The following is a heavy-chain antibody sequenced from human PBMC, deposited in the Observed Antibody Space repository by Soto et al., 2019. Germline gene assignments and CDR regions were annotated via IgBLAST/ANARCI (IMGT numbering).Heavy chain of an antibody. V-gene: IGHV4-39*01. Sequence: SETLSLTCTVSGGAFSSTNYYWGWIRQPPGKGLECIGSIYYSGSTSYNPSLKSRVTISVDTSKNQFSLKLSSVTAADTAVYYGARHIRGNSCMDVWGQGTTVTVSS. J-gene: IGHJ6*02. CDR1: GGAFSSTNYY. CDR2: IYYSGST. D-gene: IGHD2-21*01. CDR3: ARHIRGNSCMDV.